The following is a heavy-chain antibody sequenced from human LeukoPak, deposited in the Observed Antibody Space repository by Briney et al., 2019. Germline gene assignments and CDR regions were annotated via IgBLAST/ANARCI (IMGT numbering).Heavy chain of an antibody. CDR2: ISSSGSTI. J-gene: IGHJ4*02. V-gene: IGHV3-11*01. D-gene: IGHD5-18*01. Sequence: GGSLRLSCAASGFTFSDYYMSWIRQAPGKGLEWVSYISSSGSTIYYADSVKGRFTISRDNVKNSLYLQMNSLRAEDTAVYYCARSYSLTAMVPFDCWGQGTLVTVSS. CDR1: GFTFSDYY. CDR3: ARSYSLTAMVPFDC.